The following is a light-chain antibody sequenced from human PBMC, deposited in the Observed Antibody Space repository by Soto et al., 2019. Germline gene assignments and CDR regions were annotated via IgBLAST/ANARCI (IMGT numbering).Light chain of an antibody. J-gene: IGLJ3*02. V-gene: IGLV9-49*01. Sequence: QTVVTQPPSASASLGASVTLTCTLSSGYNNYKVDWYQQRPGKGPRFVMRVGTGGIVGSKGDGIPDRFSVLGSGLNRYLTIKNIQEEDESDYHCGADHGSGSNFVSWVFGGGTKLTVL. CDR2: VGTGGIVG. CDR3: GADHGSGSNFVSWV. CDR1: SGYNNYK.